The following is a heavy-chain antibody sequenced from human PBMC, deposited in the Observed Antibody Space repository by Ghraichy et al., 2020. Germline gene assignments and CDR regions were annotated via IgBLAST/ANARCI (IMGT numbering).Heavy chain of an antibody. Sequence: GESLNISCEASGYTFRNNWMHWVRQAPGKGLVWVSRINTDGSNLLYADSVKGRFIISRDNARNPLNLQMNSLRAEETAVYYCVRDTLLEGSFFDIWGQGTTVTVTS. CDR3: VRDTLLEGSFFDI. CDR2: INTDGSNL. J-gene: IGHJ3*02. V-gene: IGHV3-74*01. CDR1: GYTFRNNW. D-gene: IGHD3-16*01.